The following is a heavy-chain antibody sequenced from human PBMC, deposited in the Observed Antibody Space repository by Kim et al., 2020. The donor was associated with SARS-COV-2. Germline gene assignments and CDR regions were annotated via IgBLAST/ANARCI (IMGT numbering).Heavy chain of an antibody. Sequence: GGSLRLSCAASGFTFSSYWMHWVRQAPGKGLVWVSRINSDGSSTSYADSVKGRFTISRDNAKNTLYLQMNSLRAEDTAVYYCARESPHYYGSVNYYYYGMDVWGQGTTVTVSS. V-gene: IGHV3-74*01. CDR1: GFTFSSYW. CDR3: ARESPHYYGSVNYYYYGMDV. D-gene: IGHD3-10*01. CDR2: INSDGSST. J-gene: IGHJ6*02.